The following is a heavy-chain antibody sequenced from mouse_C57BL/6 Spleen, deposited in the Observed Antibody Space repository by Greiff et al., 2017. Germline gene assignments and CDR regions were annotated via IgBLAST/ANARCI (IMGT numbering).Heavy chain of an antibody. CDR3: ARWGYYDSLMDY. CDR2: IDPSDSYT. D-gene: IGHD2-4*01. J-gene: IGHJ4*01. V-gene: IGHV1-50*01. Sequence: PGQGLEWIGEIDPSDSYTNYNQKFKGKATLTVDTSSSTAYMQLSSLTSEDSAVYYCARWGYYDSLMDYWGQGTSVTVSS.